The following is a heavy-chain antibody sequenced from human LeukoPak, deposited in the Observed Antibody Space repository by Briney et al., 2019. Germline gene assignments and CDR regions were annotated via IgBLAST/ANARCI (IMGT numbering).Heavy chain of an antibody. CDR3: AREIDGRVKNLGGMDV. Sequence: GSSVKVSCKASGYTFTGYYMHWVRQAPGQGLEWMGWINPNSGGTNYAQKFQGRVTMTRDTSISTAYMELSRLRSDDTAVYYCAREIDGRVKNLGGMDVWGQGTTVTVSS. V-gene: IGHV1-2*02. CDR2: INPNSGGT. D-gene: IGHD7-27*01. J-gene: IGHJ6*02. CDR1: GYTFTGYY.